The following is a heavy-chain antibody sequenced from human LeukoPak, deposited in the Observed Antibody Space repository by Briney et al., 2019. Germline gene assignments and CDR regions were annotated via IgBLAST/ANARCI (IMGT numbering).Heavy chain of an antibody. CDR1: GGSISSYY. V-gene: IGHV4-34*01. CDR2: INHSGST. CDR3: ARRHYSGWYFGAPNYYTGVHAFDI. J-gene: IGHJ3*02. D-gene: IGHD6-19*01. Sequence: PSETLSLTCTVSGGSISSYYWSWIRQPPGKGLEWIGEINHSGSTNYNPSLKSRVTISVDTSKNQFSLKLSSVTAADTAVYYCARRHYSGWYFGAPNYYTGVHAFDIWGQGTMVTVSS.